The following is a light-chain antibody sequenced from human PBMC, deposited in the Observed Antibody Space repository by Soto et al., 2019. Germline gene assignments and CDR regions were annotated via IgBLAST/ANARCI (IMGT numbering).Light chain of an antibody. Sequence: DIHLSQSPSFLSASVGDSGTITCRASQGIFSYLAWYQQKPGKAPKXLIYDASSLESGVPSRFSGSAAGTDFTLSISSLQPDDVATYYCHQYNSYFQTFGQGTKVDIK. CDR1: QGIFSY. CDR3: HQYNSYFQT. CDR2: DAS. J-gene: IGKJ1*01. V-gene: IGKV1-16*01.